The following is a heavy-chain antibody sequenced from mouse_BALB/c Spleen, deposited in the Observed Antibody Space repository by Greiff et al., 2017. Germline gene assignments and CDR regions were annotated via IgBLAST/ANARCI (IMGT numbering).Heavy chain of an antibody. J-gene: IGHJ1*01. CDR3: ARHAYGYWYFDV. V-gene: IGHV5-6*01. Sequence: EVMLVESGGDLVKPGGSLKLSCAASGFTFSSYGMSWVRQTPDKRLEWVATISSGGSYTYYPDSVKGRFTISRDNAKNTLYLQMSSLKSEDTAMYYCARHAYGYWYFDVWGAGTTVTVSS. D-gene: IGHD1-1*01. CDR2: ISSGGSYT. CDR1: GFTFSSYG.